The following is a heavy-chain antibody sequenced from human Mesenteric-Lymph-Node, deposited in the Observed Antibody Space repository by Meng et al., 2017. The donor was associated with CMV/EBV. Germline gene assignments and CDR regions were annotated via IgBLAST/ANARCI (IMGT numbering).Heavy chain of an antibody. CDR3: ARRRGSYFLDY. CDR2: IYYSGSA. Sequence: GSLRLSCTVSGGSISGSGYYWGWIRQPPGNGLEWIGGIYYSGSAYYNPSLKSRVTISVDTSKNQFSLKLSSVTAADTAVYYCARRRGSYFLDYWGQGTLVTVSS. D-gene: IGHD1-26*01. V-gene: IGHV4-39*01. CDR1: GGSISGSGYY. J-gene: IGHJ4*02.